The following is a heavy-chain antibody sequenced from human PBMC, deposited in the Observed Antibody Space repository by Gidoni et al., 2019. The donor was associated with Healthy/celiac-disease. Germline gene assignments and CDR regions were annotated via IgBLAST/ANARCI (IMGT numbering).Heavy chain of an antibody. CDR3: ARQRWFGTDFGAFDI. V-gene: IGHV1-69*01. Sequence: QVQLVQSGAEVKKPGFSVKVSCKASGCSFSSYDISWVRQAPGQGLEWMGGIIPIFGTASYAQKYQGRVTITAADSTSTAYMELSSQRSKETAVYYCARQRWFGTDFGAFDIWGQGTMVTVSS. CDR2: IIPIFGTA. CDR1: GCSFSSYD. D-gene: IGHD3-10*01. J-gene: IGHJ3*02.